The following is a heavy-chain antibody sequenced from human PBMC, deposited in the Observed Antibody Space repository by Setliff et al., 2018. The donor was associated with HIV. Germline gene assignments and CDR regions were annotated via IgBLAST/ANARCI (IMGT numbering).Heavy chain of an antibody. V-gene: IGHV3-23*01. D-gene: IGHD6-13*01. CDR3: AKDRHQQLALFDY. J-gene: IGHJ4*02. CDR2: ISGSGGST. Sequence: GGSLRLSCAASGFTFSNYAMSWVRQAPGKGLEWVSAISGSGGSTYYADSVKGRFTISRDNSKNTLYLQMNSLRAEDTAVYYCAKDRHQQLALFDYWGQGTLVTVSS. CDR1: GFTFSNYA.